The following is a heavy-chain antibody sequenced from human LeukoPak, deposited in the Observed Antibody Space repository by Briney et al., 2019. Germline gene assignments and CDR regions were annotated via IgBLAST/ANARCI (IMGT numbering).Heavy chain of an antibody. CDR1: GFTFSSYS. CDR2: ISSSSSYI. CDR3: ARGSYYYGEVDYGMDV. D-gene: IGHD4-17*01. Sequence: PGRSLRLSCAASGFTFSSYSMNWVRQAPGKGLEWVSSISSSSSYIYYADSVKGRFTISRDNAKNSLYLHMNSLRAEDTAVYYCARGSYYYGEVDYGMDVWGQGTTVTVSS. J-gene: IGHJ6*02. V-gene: IGHV3-21*01.